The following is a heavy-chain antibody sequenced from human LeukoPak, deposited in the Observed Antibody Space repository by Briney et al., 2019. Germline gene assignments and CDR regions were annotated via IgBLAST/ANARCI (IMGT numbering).Heavy chain of an antibody. CDR2: IYYSGST. J-gene: IGHJ4*02. D-gene: IGHD3-3*01. CDR1: GGSISSGGYY. V-gene: IGHV4-31*03. Sequence: SETLSLTCTVSGGSISSGGYYWSWIRQHPGKGLEWIGYIYYSGSTYYNPSLESRVTISVDTSKNQFSLKLSSVTAADTAVYYCARFGYDFWSGYDPLFDYWGQGTLVTVSS. CDR3: ARFGYDFWSGYDPLFDY.